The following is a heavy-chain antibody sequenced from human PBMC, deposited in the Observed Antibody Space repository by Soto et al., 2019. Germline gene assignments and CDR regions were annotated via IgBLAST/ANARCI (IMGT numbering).Heavy chain of an antibody. V-gene: IGHV1-46*01. Sequence: ASVKVSCKAPGDTFTNYYMHWARQAPGHGLEWTAVINPNGGSKRVALKVQGRVTKTSDTSTTKVYLELRGMTSADTAVYYCARASGGVFGVLIEGTNWFAPWDKGTLVIFSS. CDR2: INPNGGSK. CDR1: GDTFTNYY. CDR3: ARASGGVFGVLIEGTNWFAP. J-gene: IGHJ5*02. D-gene: IGHD1-26*01.